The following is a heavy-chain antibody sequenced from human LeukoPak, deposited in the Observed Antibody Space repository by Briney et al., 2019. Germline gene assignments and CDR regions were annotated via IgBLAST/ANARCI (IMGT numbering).Heavy chain of an antibody. Sequence: ASVKVSCKASGYTFTGYYMHWVRQAPGQGLEWMGWINPNSGGTNYAQKFQGRVTMTRDTSISTAYMELSRLRSDDTAVYYCARDPRGWELYYFDYWGQGTLVTVSS. J-gene: IGHJ4*02. V-gene: IGHV1-2*02. D-gene: IGHD1-7*01. CDR3: ARDPRGWELYYFDY. CDR2: INPNSGGT. CDR1: GYTFTGYY.